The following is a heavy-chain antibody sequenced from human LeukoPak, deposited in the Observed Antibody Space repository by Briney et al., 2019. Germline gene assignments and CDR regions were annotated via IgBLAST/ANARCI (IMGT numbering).Heavy chain of an antibody. J-gene: IGHJ3*02. CDR2: ISGSGGST. Sequence: GGSLRLSCAASGFTFTKYWMTWVRQAPGKGLEWVSAISGSGGSTYYADSVKGRFTISRDNSKNTLYLQMNSLRAEDTAVYYCAKGARAGYDAFDIWGQGTMVTVSS. CDR1: GFTFTKYW. CDR3: AKGARAGYDAFDI. V-gene: IGHV3-23*01. D-gene: IGHD5-12*01.